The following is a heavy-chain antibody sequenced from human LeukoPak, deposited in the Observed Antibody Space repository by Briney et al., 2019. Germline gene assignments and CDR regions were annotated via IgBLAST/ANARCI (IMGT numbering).Heavy chain of an antibody. CDR1: GFTFNSHW. Sequence: GGSLRLSCAASGFTFNSHWMMWVRLAPGKGLEWVASTDQHGSEIHYVDSVKGRFTISRDNAKNSLYLQMNSLRADDTAVYYCARLRSKYWFDPWGQGTLVTVSS. CDR3: ARLRSKYWFDP. D-gene: IGHD4-11*01. V-gene: IGHV3-7*02. CDR2: TDQHGSEI. J-gene: IGHJ5*02.